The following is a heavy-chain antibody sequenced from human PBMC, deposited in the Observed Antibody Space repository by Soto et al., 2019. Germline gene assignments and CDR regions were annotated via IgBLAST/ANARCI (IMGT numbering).Heavy chain of an antibody. Sequence: PSETLSLSCTVSGVSISSYYWSWIRQPPGKGLEWIADIYYSGSTNYSPSLKSRVTISVDTSKNQFSLNLSSVTAADTAVYFCATYVPDKLAVAGTSDAFDIWGQGPMVTVSS. V-gene: IGHV4-59*01. D-gene: IGHD6-19*01. J-gene: IGHJ3*02. CDR2: IYYSGST. CDR1: GVSISSYY. CDR3: ATYVPDKLAVAGTSDAFDI.